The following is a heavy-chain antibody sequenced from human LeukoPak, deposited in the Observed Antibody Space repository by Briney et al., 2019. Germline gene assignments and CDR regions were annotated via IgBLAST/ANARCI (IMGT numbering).Heavy chain of an antibody. Sequence: ASVKVSCKASGYTFTSYDINWVRQATGQGLEWMGWMNPNSGNTGYAQKFQGRVTISRNTSISTAYMELSSLRSEDTAVYYCARGPRYLYMDVWGKGTTVTVSS. V-gene: IGHV1-8*03. CDR1: GYTFTSYD. J-gene: IGHJ6*03. CDR3: ARGPRYLYMDV. CDR2: MNPNSGNT. D-gene: IGHD1-1*01.